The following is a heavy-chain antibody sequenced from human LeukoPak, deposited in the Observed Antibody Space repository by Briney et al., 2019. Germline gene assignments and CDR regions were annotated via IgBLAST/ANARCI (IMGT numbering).Heavy chain of an antibody. V-gene: IGHV6-1*01. Sequence: SQTLSLTCAISGDSVSSNSAAWNWIRQSPSRGLEWLGRTYYRSKWYNDYAVSVKSRITINPDTSKNQFSLQLNSVTPEDTAVYHCARVIAAAADTYYYGMDVWGQGTTVTVSS. J-gene: IGHJ6*02. D-gene: IGHD6-13*01. CDR3: ARVIAAAADTYYYGMDV. CDR1: GDSVSSNSAA. CDR2: TYYRSKWYN.